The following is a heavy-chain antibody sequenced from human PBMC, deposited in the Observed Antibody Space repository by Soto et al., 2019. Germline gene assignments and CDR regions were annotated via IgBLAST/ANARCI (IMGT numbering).Heavy chain of an antibody. CDR2: IRAYNGNT. CDR3: ARDNSNLDAFDI. J-gene: IGHJ3*02. V-gene: IGHV1-18*01. CDR1: GYTFTSYG. D-gene: IGHD4-4*01. Sequence: GASVKVSCKASGYTFTSYGISWVRQAPGQGLEWKGWIRAYNGNTNYAQKLQGRVTMTTDTSTSTAYLELRSLRSDDTAVYYCARDNSNLDAFDIWGQGTMVTVSS.